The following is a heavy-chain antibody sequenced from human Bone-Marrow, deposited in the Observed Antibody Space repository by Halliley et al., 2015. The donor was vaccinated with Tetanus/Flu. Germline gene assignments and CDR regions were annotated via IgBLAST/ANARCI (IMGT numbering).Heavy chain of an antibody. Sequence: IWFDGSKEKYADPVNGRFIISRDNSKNTLYLQMNSLRAEDPAVYSCVRDDYYGSGGVDDVGLDVWGQGTAVTVSS. V-gene: IGHV3-33*01. CDR2: IWFDGSKE. CDR3: VRDDYYGSGGVDDVGLDV. D-gene: IGHD3-10*01. J-gene: IGHJ6*02.